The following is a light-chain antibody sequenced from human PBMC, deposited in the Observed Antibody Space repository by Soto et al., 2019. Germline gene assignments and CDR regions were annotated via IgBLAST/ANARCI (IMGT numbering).Light chain of an antibody. J-gene: IGKJ1*01. CDR3: MQALQTPRT. CDR2: LGS. V-gene: IGKV2-28*01. CDR1: QSLLHSNGYNY. Sequence: DIVMTQSPLSLPVTPGEPASISCRSSQSLLHSNGYNYLVWYLQKPGQSPQLLIYLGSNRASGVPDRFSGSGSGKDFTLKISRVEAEDVGVYYCMQALQTPRTFGQGTKVEIK.